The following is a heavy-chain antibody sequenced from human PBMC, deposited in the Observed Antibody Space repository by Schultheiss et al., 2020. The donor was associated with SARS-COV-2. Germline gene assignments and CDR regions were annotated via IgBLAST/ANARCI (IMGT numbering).Heavy chain of an antibody. D-gene: IGHD4-17*01. CDR2: ISYDGSNK. Sequence: GGSLRLSCAASGFTFSSYAMHWVRQAPGKGLEWVAVISYDGSNKYYADSVKGRFTISRDNSKNTLYLQMNSLRAEDTAVYYCAKMGVTTVTKRETYYFDYWGQGTLVTVSS. CDR1: GFTFSSYA. V-gene: IGHV3-30*01. CDR3: AKMGVTTVTKRETYYFDY. J-gene: IGHJ4*02.